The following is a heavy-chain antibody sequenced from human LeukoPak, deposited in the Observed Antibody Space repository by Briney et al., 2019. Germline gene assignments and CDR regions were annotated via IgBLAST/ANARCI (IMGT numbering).Heavy chain of an antibody. J-gene: IGHJ4*02. V-gene: IGHV3-23*01. D-gene: IGHD5-18*01. CDR2: ISGSAGST. CDR3: AKASDTPMVTMGVFGY. Sequence: GGSLRLSCAASGFTFSSYAMSWVRQAPGKGLEWVSAISGSAGSTNYADSVKGRLTISRDNSKNTLYLQINSLRAEDTAVYYCAKASDTPMVTMGVFGYWGQGTLVTVSS. CDR1: GFTFSSYA.